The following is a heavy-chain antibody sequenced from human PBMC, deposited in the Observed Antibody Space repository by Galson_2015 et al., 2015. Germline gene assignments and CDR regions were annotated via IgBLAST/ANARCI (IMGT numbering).Heavy chain of an antibody. CDR3: VRGRQHLDY. CDR1: GYAFSGYF. D-gene: IGHD6-13*01. Sequence: SVKVSCKASGYAFSGYFIHWVRQAPGQGLEWMGRINPNSGNTNSTQKFQGRVALTRDTSITTVYMELSSLRSDDTAVYYCVRGRQHLDYWGQGALVTVSS. V-gene: IGHV1-2*06. CDR2: INPNSGNT. J-gene: IGHJ4*02.